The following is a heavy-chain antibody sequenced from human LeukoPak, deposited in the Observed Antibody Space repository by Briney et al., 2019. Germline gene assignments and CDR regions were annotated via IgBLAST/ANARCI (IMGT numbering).Heavy chain of an antibody. CDR1: GFTFSSYA. CDR2: ISYDGSNK. D-gene: IGHD3-16*01. Sequence: PGGSLRLTCAASGFTFSSYAMHWVRQAPGKGLEWVAVISYDGSNKYYADSVKGRFTISRDNSKNTLYLQMNSLRAEDTAVYYCARWMGGFDYWGQGTLVTVS. CDR3: ARWMGGFDY. V-gene: IGHV3-30-3*01. J-gene: IGHJ4*02.